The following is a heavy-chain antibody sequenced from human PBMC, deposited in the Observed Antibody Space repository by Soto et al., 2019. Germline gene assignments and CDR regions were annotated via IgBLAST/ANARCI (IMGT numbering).Heavy chain of an antibody. V-gene: IGHV4-34*01. Sequence: SETLSLTCAVYGGSFSGYYWSWIRQHPGKGLEWIREINHSGSTNYNPSLKSRVTISVDTSKNQFSLKLSSVTAADTAVYYCARGYYSSSSSGYFDYWGQGTLVTVSS. CDR1: GGSFSGYY. CDR3: ARGYYSSSSSGYFDY. CDR2: INHSGST. J-gene: IGHJ4*02. D-gene: IGHD6-13*01.